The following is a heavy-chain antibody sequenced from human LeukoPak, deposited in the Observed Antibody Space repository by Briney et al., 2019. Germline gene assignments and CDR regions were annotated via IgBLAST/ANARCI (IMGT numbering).Heavy chain of an antibody. CDR1: GYTFTGYY. D-gene: IGHD3-16*01. CDR3: ARDGLGGSGAFDI. Sequence: ASVKVSRTASGYTFTGYYIHWVRQAPGQGLEWMGWINPDSGGTNYAQKFQGGVTMTRDTSISTAYMELSRLRSDDTAVYYCARDGLGGSGAFDIWGQGTMVTVSS. V-gene: IGHV1-2*02. J-gene: IGHJ3*02. CDR2: INPDSGGT.